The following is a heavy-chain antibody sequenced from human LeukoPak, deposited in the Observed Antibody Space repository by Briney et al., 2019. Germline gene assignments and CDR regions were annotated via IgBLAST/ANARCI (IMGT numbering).Heavy chain of an antibody. V-gene: IGHV3-23*01. J-gene: IGHJ3*02. CDR3: AKSPTVDAAFDI. CDR1: GFTFNTNA. D-gene: IGHD4-23*01. CDR2: IGYTGDST. Sequence: PGGSLRLSCAASGFTFNTNAMSWVRQAPGKGLEWVSGIGYTGDSTFYADSVKGRFTVSRDSSKNTLFLHMNSLRAEDTALYYCAKSPTVDAAFDIWGQGTMVTVSS.